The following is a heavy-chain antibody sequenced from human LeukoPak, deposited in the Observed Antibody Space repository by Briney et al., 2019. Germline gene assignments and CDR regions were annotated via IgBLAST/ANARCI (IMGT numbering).Heavy chain of an antibody. J-gene: IGHJ5*02. CDR1: GYTFTVYY. CDR3: ARSEDIVATIVGKNWFDP. V-gene: IGHV1-2*02. Sequence: ASVTVSCKASGYTFTVYYMHWVRQAPGQGLEWMGWINPNSGGTNYAQKFQGRVTMTRDTSISTAYMELSRLRSDDTAVYYCARSEDIVATIVGKNWFDPWGQGTLVTVSS. D-gene: IGHD5-12*01. CDR2: INPNSGGT.